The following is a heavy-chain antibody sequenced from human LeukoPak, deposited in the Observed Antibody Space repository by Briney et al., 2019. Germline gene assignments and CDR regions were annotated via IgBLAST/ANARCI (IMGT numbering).Heavy chain of an antibody. Sequence: GESLKISCKGSGYSFTIYWSAWVRQMPGKGLEWMGIIYPGDSDTRYSPSFQGQVTISADKSISTAYLQWSSLKASDTAMYYCARGDPVTGLYYFDYWGQGTLVTVSS. CDR1: GYSFTIYW. J-gene: IGHJ4*02. V-gene: IGHV5-51*01. CDR2: IYPGDSDT. D-gene: IGHD2-21*02. CDR3: ARGDPVTGLYYFDY.